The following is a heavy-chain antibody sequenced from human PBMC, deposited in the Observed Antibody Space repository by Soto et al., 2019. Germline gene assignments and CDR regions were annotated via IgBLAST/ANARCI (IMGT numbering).Heavy chain of an antibody. CDR1: GDSVSSYSAA. CDR2: TYYKSQWYN. D-gene: IGHD1-1*01. V-gene: IGHV6-1*01. J-gene: IGHJ6*03. Sequence: QVQLQQSGPGLVKPSQTLSLTCDISGDSVSSYSAAWNWLRQTPSRGLEWLGSTYYKSQWYNNYAESVRSRITVNPDTSKNQFSPQLNSVAPAATAGYYCARWSWDDVSRHYCMDVWGKGTTVTVSS. CDR3: ARWSWDDVSRHYCMDV.